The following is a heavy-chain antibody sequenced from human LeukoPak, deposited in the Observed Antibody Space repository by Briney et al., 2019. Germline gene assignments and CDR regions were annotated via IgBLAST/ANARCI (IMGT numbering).Heavy chain of an antibody. CDR1: GGSISGYY. V-gene: IGHV4-59*01. CDR2: IYYSGST. D-gene: IGHD7-27*01. Sequence: ASETLSLTCTVSGGSISGYYWNWIRQPPGKGLERIGHIYYSGSTNYNPSLKSRVTTSVDTSKTQFSLKLSSVTAADTAVYYCARAWGFFDYWGQGTLVTVSS. CDR3: ARAWGFFDY. J-gene: IGHJ4*02.